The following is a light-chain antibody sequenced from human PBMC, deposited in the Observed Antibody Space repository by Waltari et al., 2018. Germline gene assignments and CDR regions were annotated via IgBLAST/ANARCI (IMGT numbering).Light chain of an antibody. V-gene: IGKV1-12*01. CDR2: AAS. J-gene: IGKJ2*01. CDR3: QQANSFPYT. CDR1: QGIRSW. Sequence: DIQMTQSPSSVSASVGARVTITCRASQGIRSWLAWYQQKPGKAPKRLIYAASSWQRGGPSRFSGSGSGTDFTLTISSLQPEDFATYYCQQANSFPYTFGQGTKLEIK.